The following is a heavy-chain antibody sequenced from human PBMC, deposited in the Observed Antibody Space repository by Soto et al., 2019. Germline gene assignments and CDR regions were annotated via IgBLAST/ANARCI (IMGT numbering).Heavy chain of an antibody. CDR1: GGSMCSHY. CDR3: ARADPDASVGY. Sequence: SETLSLTCTVSGGSMCSHYWTWLRQPPGKGLEWIGYISYSGSTYYNPSLKSRVTISADTSRNQFSLKLSSMIAADTAVYYCARADPDASVGYWGQGTLVTVSS. CDR2: ISYSGST. J-gene: IGHJ4*02. D-gene: IGHD3-16*01. V-gene: IGHV4-59*11.